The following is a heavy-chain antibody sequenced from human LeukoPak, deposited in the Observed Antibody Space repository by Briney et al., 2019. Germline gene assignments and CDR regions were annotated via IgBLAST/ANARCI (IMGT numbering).Heavy chain of an antibody. V-gene: IGHV4-34*01. CDR3: ARAGTTGLWLRRLNTNRAIDY. CDR1: GGSFSGYY. J-gene: IGHJ4*02. CDR2: INHSGST. D-gene: IGHD5-18*01. Sequence: PSETLSLTCAVYGGSFSGYYWSWIRQPPGKGLEWIGEINHSGSTNYNPSLKSRVTISVDTSKNQFSLKLSSVTTADTAVYYCARAGTTGLWLRRLNTNRAIDYWGQGTLVTVSS.